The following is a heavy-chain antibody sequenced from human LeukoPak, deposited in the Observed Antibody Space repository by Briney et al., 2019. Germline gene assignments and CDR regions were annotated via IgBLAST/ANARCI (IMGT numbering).Heavy chain of an antibody. Sequence: SETLSLTCTVSGGSISSYYWSWIRQPPGKGLEWIGYIYYSGSTNYNPSLKSRVTISVDTSKNQFSLKLSSVTAADTAVYYCARRPGYSSSWYIDWGQGTLATVSS. J-gene: IGHJ4*02. CDR2: IYYSGST. V-gene: IGHV4-59*08. D-gene: IGHD6-13*01. CDR1: GGSISSYY. CDR3: ARRPGYSSSWYID.